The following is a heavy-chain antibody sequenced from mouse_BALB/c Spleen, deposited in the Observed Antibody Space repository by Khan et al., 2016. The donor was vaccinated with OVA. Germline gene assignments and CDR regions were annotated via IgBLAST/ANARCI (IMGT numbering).Heavy chain of an antibody. V-gene: IGHV1S137*01. CDR1: GYTFTDFT. Sequence: QIQLVQSGAELVRPGVSVKISCKGSGYTFTDFTIHWVKQSHALSLEWIGVISTYYGDVTYNQKFKGKATMTVDKSSSTTYMELARLTSEDSAIFDCTRGGGGSRFAYWGQGTLVTVSA. J-gene: IGHJ3*01. CDR2: ISTYYGDV. CDR3: TRGGGGSRFAY.